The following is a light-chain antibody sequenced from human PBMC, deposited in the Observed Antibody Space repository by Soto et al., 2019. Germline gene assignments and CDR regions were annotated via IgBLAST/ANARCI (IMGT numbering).Light chain of an antibody. V-gene: IGKV3-20*01. CDR3: QQYGSSPRVT. CDR2: GAS. CDR1: QSVSSSY. Sequence: EIVLTQSPGTLSLSPGERYTLSCLAIQSVSSSYLAWYQQKPGQAPRLLLYGASRRATGIPDRFSGSGSGTDLTLTISRLEPEDFAVYYCQQYGSSPRVTFGPGTRLEIK. J-gene: IGKJ5*01.